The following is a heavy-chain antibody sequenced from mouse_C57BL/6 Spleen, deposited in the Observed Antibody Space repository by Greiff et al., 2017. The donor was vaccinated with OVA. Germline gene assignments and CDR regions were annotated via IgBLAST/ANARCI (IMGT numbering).Heavy chain of an antibody. CDR2: ISSGSSTI. J-gene: IGHJ2*01. CDR3: AREGLRAPYYFDY. V-gene: IGHV5-17*01. CDR1: GFTFSDYG. D-gene: IGHD2-4*01. Sequence: EVMLVESGGGLVKPGGSLKLSCAASGFTFSDYGMHWVRQAPEKGLEWVAYISSGSSTIYYADTVKGRFTISRDNAKNTLFLQMTCLRSEDTAMYYCAREGLRAPYYFDYWGQGTTLTVSS.